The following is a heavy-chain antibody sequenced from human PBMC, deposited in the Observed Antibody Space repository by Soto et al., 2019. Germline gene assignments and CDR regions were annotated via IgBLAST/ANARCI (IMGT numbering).Heavy chain of an antibody. V-gene: IGHV3-48*01. CDR1: GFTFTSYS. D-gene: IGHD2-21*01. CDR3: ARDDSFAFDI. CDR2: IRGTT. J-gene: IGHJ3*02. Sequence: PRLSCAASGFTFTSYSMNWVRQAPGKGLEWVSYIRGTTHYADSVKGRFTISRDNARSSLYLQMNSLRADDTAVYYCARDDSFAFDIWGQGTMVTVPS.